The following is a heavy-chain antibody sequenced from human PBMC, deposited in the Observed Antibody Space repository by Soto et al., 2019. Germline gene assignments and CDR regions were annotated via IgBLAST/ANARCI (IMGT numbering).Heavy chain of an antibody. D-gene: IGHD2-2*01. J-gene: IGHJ6*02. CDR1: GFTLSSYA. CDR2: ISGSGGST. Sequence: PGGSLRLSCAASGFTLSSYAMSWVRQAPGKGLEWLSAISGSGGSTYYADSVKGRFTISRDNAKNSLYLQMNSLRDEDTAVYYWDIVGVRVVPAARHKDYYYGMDVSCQRTTVTVSS. CDR3: DIVGVRVVPAARHKDYYYGMDV. V-gene: IGHV3-23*01.